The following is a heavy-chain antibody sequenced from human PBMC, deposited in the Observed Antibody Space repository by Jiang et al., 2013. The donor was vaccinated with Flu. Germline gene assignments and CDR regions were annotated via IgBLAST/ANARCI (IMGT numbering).Heavy chain of an antibody. CDR1: GFIFDDYG. CDR3: ARPGSMITFGGVIVSGRGTFDY. J-gene: IGHJ4*02. D-gene: IGHD3-16*02. V-gene: IGHV3-20*04. Sequence: QLLESGGGVVRPGGSLRLSCVASGFIFDDYGMSWVRQVPGKGLEWVSGISWNGATTRYADSVKGRFTISRDNSKNTLYLQMNSLRAEDTAVYYCARPGSMITFGGVIVSGRGTFDYWGQGTLVTVSS. CDR2: ISWNGATT.